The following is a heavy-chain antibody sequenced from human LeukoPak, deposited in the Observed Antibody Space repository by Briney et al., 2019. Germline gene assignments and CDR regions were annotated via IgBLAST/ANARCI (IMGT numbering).Heavy chain of an antibody. Sequence: PGGSLRLSCAASGFTFSSYGMHWVRQAPGKGLEWVAFIRYDGSNKYYADSVKGRFTISRDNSKNTLYLQMNSLRAEDTAVYYCARESGSRCYYYYMDVWGKGTTVTVSS. CDR3: ARESGSRCYYYYMDV. V-gene: IGHV3-30*02. CDR2: IRYDGSNK. D-gene: IGHD2-2*01. CDR1: GFTFSSYG. J-gene: IGHJ6*03.